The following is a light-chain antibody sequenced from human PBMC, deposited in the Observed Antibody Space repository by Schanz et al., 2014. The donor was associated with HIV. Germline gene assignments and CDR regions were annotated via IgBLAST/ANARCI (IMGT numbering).Light chain of an antibody. CDR1: QRLSSSY. Sequence: EIVLTQSPGSLSLSPGERATLSCGASQRLSSSYLAWYQQKRDQPPRLVIYATSTRAAGIPDRFSGTGSGTDFTLTVSRLEPEDFALYYCQQYGSSPLTFGGGTKLEIK. CDR3: QQYGSSPLT. CDR2: ATS. V-gene: IGKV3-20*01. J-gene: IGKJ4*01.